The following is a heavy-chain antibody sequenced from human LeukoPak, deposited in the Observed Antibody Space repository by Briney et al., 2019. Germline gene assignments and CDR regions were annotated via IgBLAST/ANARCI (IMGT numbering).Heavy chain of an antibody. J-gene: IGHJ5*02. Sequence: ASVKVSCKASGYTFTGYYMHWVRQAPGQGLEWMGGINPNSGGTNYAQKFQGRVTMTRDTSISTAYMELSRLRFEDTAMYYCAREEDYCSSTSCNRWFDPWGQGTLVTVSS. CDR3: AREEDYCSSTSCNRWFDP. CDR2: INPNSGGT. D-gene: IGHD2-2*01. V-gene: IGHV1-2*02. CDR1: GYTFTGYY.